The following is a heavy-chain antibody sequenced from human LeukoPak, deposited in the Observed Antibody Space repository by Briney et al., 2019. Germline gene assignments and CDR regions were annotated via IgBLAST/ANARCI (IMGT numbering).Heavy chain of an antibody. CDR1: GGSISSHY. V-gene: IGHV4-59*11. CDR3: ARGPRRTVTDHFDY. J-gene: IGHJ4*02. CDR2: IYYSGST. Sequence: SETLSLTCTVSGGSISSHYGSWIRQPPGKGLEWIGYIYYSGSTNYNPSLKSRVTISVDTSKNQFSLKLSSVTAADTAVYYCARGPRRTVTDHFDYWGQGTLVTVSS. D-gene: IGHD1-14*01.